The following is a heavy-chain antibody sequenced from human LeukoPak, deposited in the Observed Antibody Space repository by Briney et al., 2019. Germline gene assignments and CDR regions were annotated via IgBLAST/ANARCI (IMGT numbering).Heavy chain of an antibody. V-gene: IGHV3-53*01. CDR3: ARERSYYYYYMDV. Sequence: GGSLRLSCAASGFTVFSNYMSWVRQAPGKGLEWVSVIYSDGTTYYADSVQGRFTISRDNSKSTVYLQMKSLRAEDTAVYFCARERSYYYYYMDVWGKGTTVTVSS. J-gene: IGHJ6*03. CDR2: IYSDGTT. CDR1: GFTVFSNY. D-gene: IGHD3-10*01.